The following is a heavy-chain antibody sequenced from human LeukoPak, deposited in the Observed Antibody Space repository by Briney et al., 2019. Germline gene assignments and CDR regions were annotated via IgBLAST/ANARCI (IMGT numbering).Heavy chain of an antibody. Sequence: SETLSLTCAVYGGSFSGYYWSWIRQPPGKGLEWIGEINHSGSTNYNPSLKSRVTISVDTSKNQFSLKLSSVTAADTAVYYCARRSVVVVAATRIRGYYFDYWGQGTLVTVSS. CDR2: INHSGST. V-gene: IGHV4-34*01. CDR3: ARRSVVVVAATRIRGYYFDY. J-gene: IGHJ4*02. D-gene: IGHD2-15*01. CDR1: GGSFSGYY.